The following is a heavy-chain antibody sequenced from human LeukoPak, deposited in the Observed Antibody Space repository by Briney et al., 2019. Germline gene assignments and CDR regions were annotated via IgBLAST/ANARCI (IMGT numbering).Heavy chain of an antibody. Sequence: QSGGSLRLSCAASGFTFSSYSMNWVRQAPGKGLEWVSYISSSSSTIYYADSVKGRFTISRDNSKNTLYLQMNSLRAEDTAVYYCAKLPSSWYVGYFDYWGQGTLVTVSS. CDR3: AKLPSSWYVGYFDY. V-gene: IGHV3-48*01. CDR1: GFTFSSYS. J-gene: IGHJ4*02. D-gene: IGHD6-13*01. CDR2: ISSSSSTI.